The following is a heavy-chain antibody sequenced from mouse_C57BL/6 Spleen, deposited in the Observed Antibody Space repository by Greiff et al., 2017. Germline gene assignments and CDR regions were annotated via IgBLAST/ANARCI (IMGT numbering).Heavy chain of an antibody. CDR1: GYTFTGYW. D-gene: IGHD4-1*01. J-gene: IGHJ3*01. V-gene: IGHV1-9*01. CDR2: ILPGSGST. Sequence: QVQLKESGAELMKPGASVKLSCKATGYTFTGYWIEWVKQRPGHGLEWIGEILPGSGSTNYNEKFKGKATFTADTSSNEAYMQLSSLTTEDSAIYYCARDHELGAWFAYWGQGTLVTVSA. CDR3: ARDHELGAWFAY.